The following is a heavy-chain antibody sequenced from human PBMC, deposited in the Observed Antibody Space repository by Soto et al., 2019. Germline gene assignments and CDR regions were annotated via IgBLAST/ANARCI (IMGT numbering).Heavy chain of an antibody. CDR3: VRDGTKTLRDWFDP. D-gene: IGHD1-1*01. CDR2: IYATGTT. Sequence: TLSLTCTVSGASISGFYWSWIRKSAGKGLEWIGRIYATGTTDYSPSLKSRVMMSVDTSKKQFSLKLRSVTAADTAVYYCVRDGTKTLRDWFDPWGQGISVTVSS. J-gene: IGHJ5*02. V-gene: IGHV4-4*07. CDR1: GASISGFY.